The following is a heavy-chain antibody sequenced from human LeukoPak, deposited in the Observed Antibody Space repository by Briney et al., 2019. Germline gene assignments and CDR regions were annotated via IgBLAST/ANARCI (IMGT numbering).Heavy chain of an antibody. CDR3: ARLATVFDY. J-gene: IGHJ4*02. CDR1: GGSISSYY. Sequence: PSETLSLTCTVSGGSISSYYWSWIRQPPGKGLEWIGYIYYSGSTNYNPSLKSRVTISVDTSKNQFSLKLTSVTAADTAVYYCARLATVFDYWGQGTLVTVSS. V-gene: IGHV4-59*08. D-gene: IGHD1-26*01. CDR2: IYYSGST.